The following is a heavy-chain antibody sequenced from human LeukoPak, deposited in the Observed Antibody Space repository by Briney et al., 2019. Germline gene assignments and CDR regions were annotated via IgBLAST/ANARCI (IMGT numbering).Heavy chain of an antibody. CDR3: ARDRAYYYGSGRYSWFDP. D-gene: IGHD3-10*01. Sequence: SETLSLTCTVSGGSISSYYWSWIRQPPGKGLEWIGYIYYSGSTNYNPSLKSRVTISVDTSKNQFSLKLSSVTAGDRAVYYGARDRAYYYGSGRYSWFDPWGQGTPVTVSS. V-gene: IGHV4-59*01. J-gene: IGHJ5*02. CDR1: GGSISSYY. CDR2: IYYSGST.